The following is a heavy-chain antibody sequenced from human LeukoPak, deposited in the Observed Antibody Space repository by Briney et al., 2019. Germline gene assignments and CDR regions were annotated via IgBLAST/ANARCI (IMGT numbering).Heavy chain of an antibody. CDR3: ARVMVGSSSWYFDYYYYYMDV. CDR2: INPNSGGT. V-gene: IGHV1-2*02. CDR1: GYSFTGYY. Sequence: ASVKVSCKASGYSFTGYYMHWVRQAPGQGLEWMGWINPNSGGTNYAQKFQGRVTMTRDTSISTAYMELSRLRSDDTAVYYCARVMVGSSSWYFDYYYYYMDVWGKGTTVTVSS. J-gene: IGHJ6*03. D-gene: IGHD6-13*01.